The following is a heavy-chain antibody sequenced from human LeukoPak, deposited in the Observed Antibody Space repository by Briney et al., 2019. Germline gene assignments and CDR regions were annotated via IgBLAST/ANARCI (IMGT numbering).Heavy chain of an antibody. V-gene: IGHV1-2*02. CDR1: GYTFTDYY. CDR2: INPNSGDT. J-gene: IGHJ4*02. CDR3: ARSNTSGYYPPTLRY. Sequence: ASVKVSCKASGYTFTDYYIHWVRQAPGQGLEWLGWINPNSGDTDFAQKFQAMVTMTRDTSISTAYMELSRLRSDDTAVFYCARSNTSGYYPPTLRYWGQGTLVAVSS. D-gene: IGHD3-22*01.